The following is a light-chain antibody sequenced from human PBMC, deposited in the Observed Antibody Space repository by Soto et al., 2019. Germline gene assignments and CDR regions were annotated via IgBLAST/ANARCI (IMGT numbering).Light chain of an antibody. CDR2: NNN. CDR1: SSNIGSNP. V-gene: IGLV1-44*01. CDR3: AAWDDSLNGQV. Sequence: QSVLTQPPSASGTPGQRVTISCSGSSSNIGSNPVNWYQQLPGTAPKLLIYNNNQRPSGVPARFSGSKSGTSASLAISGLQSEDEADYYCAAWDDSLNGQVFGGGTKVTVL. J-gene: IGLJ3*02.